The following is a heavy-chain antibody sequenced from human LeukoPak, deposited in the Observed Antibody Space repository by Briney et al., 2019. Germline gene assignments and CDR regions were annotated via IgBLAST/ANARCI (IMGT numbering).Heavy chain of an antibody. Sequence: GRSLRLSCAASGFTFSSYGMHWVRQAPGKGLEWVAVISYDGSNKYYADSVKGRFTISRDNSKNTLYLQMNSLRAEDTAVYYCAKVFVRYYDSHYAFDIWGQGTMVTVSS. CDR3: AKVFVRYYDSHYAFDI. CDR2: ISYDGSNK. D-gene: IGHD3-22*01. V-gene: IGHV3-30*18. CDR1: GFTFSSYG. J-gene: IGHJ3*02.